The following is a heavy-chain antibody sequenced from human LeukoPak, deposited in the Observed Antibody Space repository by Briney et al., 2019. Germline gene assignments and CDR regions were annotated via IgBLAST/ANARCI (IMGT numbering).Heavy chain of an antibody. CDR3: ARKAGGPFDI. CDR1: GYTFTGYY. J-gene: IGHJ3*02. CDR2: INPNSGDT. V-gene: IGHV1-2*02. D-gene: IGHD3-16*01. Sequence: VSVKVSCKASGYTFTGYYMHWVRQAPGQGLEWMGCINPNSGDTNYAQKFQGRVTMTRDTSISTAYMELSGLRSDDTAVYYCARKAGGPFDIRGQGTMVTVSS.